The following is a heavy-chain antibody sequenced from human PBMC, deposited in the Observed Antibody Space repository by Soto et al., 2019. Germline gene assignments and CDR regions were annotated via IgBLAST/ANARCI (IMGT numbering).Heavy chain of an antibody. CDR3: ARAEPGIAVAVHYFDY. J-gene: IGHJ4*02. CDR2: INPSGGST. V-gene: IGHV1-46*01. CDR1: GYTFTSYY. D-gene: IGHD6-19*01. Sequence: ASVKVSCKASGYTFTSYYMHWVRQAPGQGLEWMGIINPSGGSTSYAQKFQGRVTMTRDTSTSTVYMELSSLRSEDTAVYYCARAEPGIAVAVHYFDYWGQGTLVTAPQ.